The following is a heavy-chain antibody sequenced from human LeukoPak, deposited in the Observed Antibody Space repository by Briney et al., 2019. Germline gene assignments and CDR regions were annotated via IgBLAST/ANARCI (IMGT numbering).Heavy chain of an antibody. CDR3: AKGGPQFFDY. CDR2: ISGSGGST. J-gene: IGHJ4*02. V-gene: IGHV3-23*01. CDR1: GFTFSDYA. Sequence: GGSLRLSCAVSGFTFSDYAMSWVRQAPGKGLEWVSTISGSGGSTYSADSVKGRFTISRDNSTNTLYLQMNSLRAEDTAIYYCAKGGPQFFDYWGQGTLVTVSS. D-gene: IGHD5-24*01.